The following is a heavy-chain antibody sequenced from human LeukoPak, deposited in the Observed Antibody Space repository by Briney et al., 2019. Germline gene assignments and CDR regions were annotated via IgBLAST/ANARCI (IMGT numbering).Heavy chain of an antibody. D-gene: IGHD3-10*01. CDR2: MNPNNGNT. V-gene: IGHV1-8*01. CDR3: VRDGEGVAISVDYWFDP. Sequence: ASVKVSCKASGFTFTSYDINWVRQASGQGLEWMGWMNPNNGNTGYAQKFQGRVTMTRDTSISTAYMELRGLRSEGTAVYYCVRDGEGVAISVDYWFDPWGQGTLVTVSS. CDR1: GFTFTSYD. J-gene: IGHJ5*02.